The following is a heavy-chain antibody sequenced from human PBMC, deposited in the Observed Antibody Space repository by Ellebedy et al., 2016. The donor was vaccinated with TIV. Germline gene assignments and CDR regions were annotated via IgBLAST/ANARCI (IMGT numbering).Heavy chain of an antibody. D-gene: IGHD1-1*01. CDR3: ARVHLFGWNDKGLDP. CDR2: INPDSGGT. V-gene: IGHV1-2*02. Sequence: ASVKVSCKASGYTFTGYYMHWVRQAPGQGLEWMGWINPDSGGTIYAQKFQGRVTMTRDTSISTAYMELSRLRSDDTAVYYCARVHLFGWNDKGLDPWGQGTLVTVSS. CDR1: GYTFTGYY. J-gene: IGHJ5*02.